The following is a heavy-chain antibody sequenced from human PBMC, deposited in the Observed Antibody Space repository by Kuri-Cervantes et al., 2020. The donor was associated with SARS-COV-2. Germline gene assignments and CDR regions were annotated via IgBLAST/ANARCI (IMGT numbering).Heavy chain of an antibody. V-gene: IGHV4-39*07. D-gene: IGHD3-9*01. J-gene: IGHJ4*02. CDR3: ARVSYDILTGYYLSPSFDY. Sequence: SETLSLTCTVSGGSISSSSYYWGWILQPPGKGLEWIGSIYYSGITHYNPSLKSRVTISVDTSKNQFSLKLSSVTAADTAVYYCARVSYDILTGYYLSPSFDYWGQGTLVTVSS. CDR1: GGSISSSSYY. CDR2: IYYSGIT.